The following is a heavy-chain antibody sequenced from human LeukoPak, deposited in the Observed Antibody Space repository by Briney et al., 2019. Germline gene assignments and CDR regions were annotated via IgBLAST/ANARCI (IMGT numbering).Heavy chain of an antibody. CDR3: AARPRMPPRFDN. V-gene: IGHV3-23*01. J-gene: IGHJ4*02. Sequence: GGSLRLSCAGSGFTFSSYPMSWVRQAPGKGLQWVSAISNGGGSAYYADSVKGRFTISRDNSKSTLYLQMNSLRAEDTAIYYCAARPRMPPRFDNWGQGTLVTVSS. CDR2: ISNGGGSA. CDR1: GFTFSSYP. D-gene: IGHD2-2*01.